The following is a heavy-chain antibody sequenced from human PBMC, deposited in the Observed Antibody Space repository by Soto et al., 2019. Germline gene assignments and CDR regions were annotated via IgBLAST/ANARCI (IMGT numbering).Heavy chain of an antibody. V-gene: IGHV3-23*01. D-gene: IGHD3-10*01. CDR1: GFTFSNYA. J-gene: IGHJ4*02. CDR3: AKGFYGSGSYYNERAFDS. CDR2: ISGSGDFT. Sequence: GGSLRLSCAASGFTFSNYAISWVRQTPGKGLEWVSVISGSGDFTYYADSVKGRFTISRDNPKNTIYLQMNSLRAEDTAVYYRAKGFYGSGSYYNERAFDSWGQGTLVTVSS.